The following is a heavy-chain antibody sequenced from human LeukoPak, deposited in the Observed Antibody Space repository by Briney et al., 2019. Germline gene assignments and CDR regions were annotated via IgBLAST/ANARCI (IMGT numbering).Heavy chain of an antibody. D-gene: IGHD1-26*01. V-gene: IGHV3-48*04. CDR1: GFTFTNYA. CDR3: AKDISSGGVVSSGSYSGFDY. CDR2: ISSSGSTI. J-gene: IGHJ4*02. Sequence: GGSLRLSCAASGFTFTNYAMSWVRQAPGKGLEWVSYISSSGSTIYYADSVKGRFTISRDNAKNSLYLQMNSLRAEDTALYYCAKDISSGGVVSSGSYSGFDYWGQGTLVTVSS.